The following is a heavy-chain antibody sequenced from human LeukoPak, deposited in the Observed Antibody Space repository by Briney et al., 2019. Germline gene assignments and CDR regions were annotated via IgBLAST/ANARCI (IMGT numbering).Heavy chain of an antibody. CDR3: ARDLVNYFDY. CDR2: IYYSGST. Sequence: SETLSLTCSVSGGSISSYYWSWIRQPPGKGLEWIGYIYYSGSTNYNPSLKSRVIISVDTSKSQFSLRLSSVTAADTAVYYCARDLVNYFDYWGQGTLVTVSP. V-gene: IGHV4-59*01. CDR1: GGSISSYY. J-gene: IGHJ4*02. D-gene: IGHD2-21*01.